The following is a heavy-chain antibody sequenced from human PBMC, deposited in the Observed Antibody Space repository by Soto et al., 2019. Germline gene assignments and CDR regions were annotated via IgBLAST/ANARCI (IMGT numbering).Heavy chain of an antibody. D-gene: IGHD5-12*01. CDR2: ISYDGSNK. CDR1: GFTFSSYA. CDR3: ARERLFRDIEYYYYGMDV. V-gene: IGHV3-30-3*01. J-gene: IGHJ6*02. Sequence: GGSLRLSSAASGFTFSSYAMHWVRQAPGKGLEWVAVISYDGSNKYYADSVKGRFTISRDNSKNTLYLQMNSLRAEDTAVYYCARERLFRDIEYYYYGMDVWGQGTTVTVSS.